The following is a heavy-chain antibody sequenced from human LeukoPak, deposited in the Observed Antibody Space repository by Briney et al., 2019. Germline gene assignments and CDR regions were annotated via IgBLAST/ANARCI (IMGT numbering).Heavy chain of an antibody. J-gene: IGHJ4*02. CDR2: ISTNGGKT. V-gene: IGHV3-23*01. D-gene: IGHD3-10*01. CDR1: GFTFSSYA. Sequence: GGSLRLSCAASGFTFSSYAMSWVRQAPGKGLEWVSAISTNGGKTYHPDSVKGRFTISRDNSKNTLYLQMNSLSAEDTAVYYCAREFSSSGFFDYWGQGTLVTVSS. CDR3: AREFSSSGFFDY.